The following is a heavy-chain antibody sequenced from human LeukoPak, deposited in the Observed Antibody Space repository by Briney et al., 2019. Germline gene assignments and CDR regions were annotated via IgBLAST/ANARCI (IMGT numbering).Heavy chain of an antibody. V-gene: IGHV3-30*02. CDR2: IRFDGSNN. Sequence: GGSRRLSWAAAGFTFNSYGLHWGRQAPGKGLEWVAFIRFDGSNNYYADSVKGRFSISRDNSKNTLYLQMNSLRAEDTAVYFCAKDADYDRSGYIDYWGQGTLVTVSS. J-gene: IGHJ4*01. CDR1: GFTFNSYG. D-gene: IGHD3-22*01. CDR3: AKDADYDRSGYIDY.